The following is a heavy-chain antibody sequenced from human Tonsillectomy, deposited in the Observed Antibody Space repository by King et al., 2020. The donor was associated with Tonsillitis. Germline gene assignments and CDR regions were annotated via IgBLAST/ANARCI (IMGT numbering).Heavy chain of an antibody. D-gene: IGHD7-27*01. Sequence: VQLVESGGGVVQPGRSLRLSCAASGFSFSTSGMHWVRQAPGKGLEWVALISYDGSTTYYGDSVKGRFTISRDNFKNTLYLEMTSLNAEDTAVYYCAKDLTGGDNSYYYMDVWGKGTTVTVSS. CDR1: GFSFSTSG. J-gene: IGHJ6*03. V-gene: IGHV3-30*18. CDR2: ISYDGSTT. CDR3: AKDLTGGDNSYYYMDV.